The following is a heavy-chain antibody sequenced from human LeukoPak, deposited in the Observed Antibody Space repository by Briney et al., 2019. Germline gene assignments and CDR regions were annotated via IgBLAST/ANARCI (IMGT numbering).Heavy chain of an antibody. J-gene: IGHJ5*02. V-gene: IGHV4-34*01. Sequence: SETLSLTCAVYGGSFSGYYWSWIRQPPGKGLEWIGEINHSGSTNYNPSLKSRVTISVDTSKNQISLKLSSVTAADTAVYYCARGGLNWNCPRPKNNWFDPWGQGTLVTVSS. CDR3: ARGGLNWNCPRPKNNWFDP. CDR2: INHSGST. D-gene: IGHD1-7*01. CDR1: GGSFSGYY.